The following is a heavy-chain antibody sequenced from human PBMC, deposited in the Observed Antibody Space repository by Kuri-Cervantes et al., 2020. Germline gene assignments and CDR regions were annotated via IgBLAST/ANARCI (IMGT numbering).Heavy chain of an antibody. CDR1: GGSISSYY. J-gene: IGHJ2*01. CDR3: AIDRNWYFDL. CDR2: IYYSGST. V-gene: IGHV4-59*12. Sequence: SETLSLTCTVSGGSISSYYWSWIRQPPGKGLEWIGYIYYSGSTNYNPSLKSRVTMSVDTSKNQFSLKLSSVTAADTAVYYCAIDRNWYFDLWGRGTLVTVSS.